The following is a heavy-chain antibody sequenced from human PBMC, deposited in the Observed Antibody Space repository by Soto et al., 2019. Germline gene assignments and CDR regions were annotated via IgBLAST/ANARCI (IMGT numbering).Heavy chain of an antibody. D-gene: IGHD3-10*01. CDR3: ARDLITYYHGSGSYYSLYGMAV. CDR1: GFTFSSYA. Sequence: GGSLRLSCAASGFTFSSYAMHWVRQAPGKGLEWVAVISYDVSNKYYADSVKGRFTISRDNSKNTLYLQMNSLRAEDTAVYYCARDLITYYHGSGSYYSLYGMAVWGQGTPVTVSS. V-gene: IGHV3-30-3*01. CDR2: ISYDVSNK. J-gene: IGHJ6*02.